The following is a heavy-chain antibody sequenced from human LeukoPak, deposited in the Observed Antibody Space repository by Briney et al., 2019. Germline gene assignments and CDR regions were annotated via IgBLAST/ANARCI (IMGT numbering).Heavy chain of an antibody. Sequence: GRSLRLSCAASGFTFSSYAMHWVRQAPGKGLEWVAVISYDGSNKYYADPVKGRSTISRDNSKNTLYLQMNSLRAEDTAVYYCARENWDHDAFDIWGQGTMVTVSS. CDR1: GFTFSSYA. CDR3: ARENWDHDAFDI. J-gene: IGHJ3*02. D-gene: IGHD7-27*01. CDR2: ISYDGSNK. V-gene: IGHV3-30*04.